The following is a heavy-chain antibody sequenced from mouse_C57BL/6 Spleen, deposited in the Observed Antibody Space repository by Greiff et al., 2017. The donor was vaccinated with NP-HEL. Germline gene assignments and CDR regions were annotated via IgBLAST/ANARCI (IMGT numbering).Heavy chain of an antibody. CDR2: IDPSDSET. D-gene: IGHD2-1*01. V-gene: IGHV1-52*01. CDR3: ARGPYGNLWYFDV. J-gene: IGHJ1*03. CDR1: GYTFTSYW. Sequence: QVQLQQPGAELVRPGSSVKLSCKASGYTFTSYWMHWVKQRPIQGLEWIGNIDPSDSETHYNQKFKDKATLTVDKSSSTAYMQLSSLTSEDSAVYYCARGPYGNLWYFDVWGTGTTVTVSS.